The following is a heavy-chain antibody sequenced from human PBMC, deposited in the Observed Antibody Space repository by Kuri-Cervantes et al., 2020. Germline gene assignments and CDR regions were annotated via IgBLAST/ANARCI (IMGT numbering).Heavy chain of an antibody. D-gene: IGHD6-13*01. Sequence: GSLKISCAASGFTFSSYDMHWVRQATGKGLEWVSAIGTAGDTYYPGSVKGRFTISRENAKNSLYLQMNSLRAGDTAVYYCARDPIEAAAGTSGFDIWGQGTMVTVSS. CDR2: IGTAGDT. CDR3: ARDPIEAAAGTSGFDI. J-gene: IGHJ3*02. V-gene: IGHV3-13*01. CDR1: GFTFSSYD.